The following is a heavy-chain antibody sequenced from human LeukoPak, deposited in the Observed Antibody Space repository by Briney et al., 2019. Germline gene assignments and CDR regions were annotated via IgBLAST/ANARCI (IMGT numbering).Heavy chain of an antibody. Sequence: ASVKVSCKASGYTFTSYGISWVRQAPGQGLEWMGWISACNGNTSYAQKLQGRVTMTTDTSTSTAYLELRSLRSDDTAVYYCARNTIFGVVIIPLDYWGQGTLVTVSS. CDR1: GYTFTSYG. D-gene: IGHD3-3*01. J-gene: IGHJ4*02. CDR2: ISACNGNT. CDR3: ARNTIFGVVIIPLDY. V-gene: IGHV1-18*01.